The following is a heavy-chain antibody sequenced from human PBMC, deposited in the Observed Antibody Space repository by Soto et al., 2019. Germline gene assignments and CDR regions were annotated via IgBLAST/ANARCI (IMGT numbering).Heavy chain of an antibody. V-gene: IGHV3-23*01. CDR3: AKGPGAGRYSYGQGGMDV. D-gene: IGHD5-18*01. CDR2: ICGSGGST. CDR1: GGAVSSYA. Sequence: GWMRLSWAPCGGAVSSYAINFFVHTQFMGLEWVASICGSGGSTYYADSVNGRFTISRDNSKNRLYLQINSLRAEDTAVYYCAKGPGAGRYSYGQGGMDVWGEGTTVTVYS. J-gene: IGHJ6*04.